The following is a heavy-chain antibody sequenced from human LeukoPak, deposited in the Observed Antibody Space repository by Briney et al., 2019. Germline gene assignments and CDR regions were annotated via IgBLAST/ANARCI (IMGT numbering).Heavy chain of an antibody. Sequence: SETLSLTCTVSGGSISSSSYYWGWIRQPPGKGLEWIGSIYYSGSTNYNPSLKSRVTISVDTSKNQFSLKLSSVTAADTAVYYCARGVITTPKIGMVPFDYWGQGTLVTVSS. D-gene: IGHD3-10*01. V-gene: IGHV4-39*07. CDR3: ARGVITTPKIGMVPFDY. CDR2: IYYSGST. CDR1: GGSISSSSYY. J-gene: IGHJ4*02.